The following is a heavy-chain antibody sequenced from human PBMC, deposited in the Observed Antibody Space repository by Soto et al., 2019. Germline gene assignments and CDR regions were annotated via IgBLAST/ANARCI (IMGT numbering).Heavy chain of an antibody. CDR3: AADAIAEAGTGARFDP. CDR1: GFTFTSSA. CDR2: IVVGSGNT. J-gene: IGHJ5*02. V-gene: IGHV1-58*01. Sequence: AVKVSCQASGFTFTSSAVQWVRQARGQRLERIGWIVVGSGNTNYAQKFQERVTITRDMSKSTAYMELSSLSSEATAVYYCAADAIAEAGTGARFDPWGQGTLVTVSS. D-gene: IGHD6-13*01.